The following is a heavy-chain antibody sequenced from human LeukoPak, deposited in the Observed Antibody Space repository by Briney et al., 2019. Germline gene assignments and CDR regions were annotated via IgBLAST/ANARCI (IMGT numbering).Heavy chain of an antibody. CDR2: ISAYNGNT. V-gene: IGHV1-18*04. J-gene: IGHJ4*02. D-gene: IGHD3-16*02. CDR3: ARARLRLGELSPYYFDY. CDR1: GYTFTSYG. Sequence: GASVKVSCKASGYTFTSYGISWVRQAPGQGLEWMGWISAYNGNTNYAQKLQGGVTMTTDTSTSTAYMELRSLRSDDTAVYYCARARLRLGELSPYYFDYWGQGTLVTVSS.